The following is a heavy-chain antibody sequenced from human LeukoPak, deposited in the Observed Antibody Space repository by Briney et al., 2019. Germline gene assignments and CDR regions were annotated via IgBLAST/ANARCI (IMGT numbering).Heavy chain of an antibody. CDR1: GFTFSSHG. CDR2: IRYDGSKK. D-gene: IGHD6-19*01. J-gene: IGHJ4*02. V-gene: IGHV3-33*01. Sequence: GRSLRLSCAASGFTFSSHGMHWVRQAPGKGLEWVATIRYDGSKKWYAESVRGRFTISRDDSKNTLFLQMNNLRVEDTAVYYCAREDSSGWYTAYWGQGTLVTVSS. CDR3: AREDSSGWYTAY.